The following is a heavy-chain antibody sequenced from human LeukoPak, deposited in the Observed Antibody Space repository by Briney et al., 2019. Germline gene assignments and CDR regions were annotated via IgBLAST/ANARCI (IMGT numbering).Heavy chain of an antibody. J-gene: IGHJ3*02. Sequence: GASVKVSCKASGYTFTGYYIHWVRQAPGQGLEWMGWINPNSGGTNYAQKFQGRVTMTRDTSIATVYMEMSRLRSDDTAVYYCARVREDYGDYPLEGAFDIWGHGTMVTVSS. CDR1: GYTFTGYY. V-gene: IGHV1-2*02. D-gene: IGHD4-17*01. CDR2: INPNSGGT. CDR3: ARVREDYGDYPLEGAFDI.